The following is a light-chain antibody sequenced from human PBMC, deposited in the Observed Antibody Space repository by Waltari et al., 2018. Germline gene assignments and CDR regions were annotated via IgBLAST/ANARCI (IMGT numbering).Light chain of an antibody. CDR1: NSNIPRNL. V-gene: IGLV1-47*01. J-gene: IGLJ2*01. Sequence: QSVLTQPPSVSGTSGQTITIPCSGSNSNIPRNLVYWYQQLPGAPPRLLIYRNDQRPSGIPDRFSGSKSGTSASLAISGLRSDDEGDYFCSTWNNDLGGFVLFGEGTRLTVL. CDR3: STWNNDLGGFVL. CDR2: RND.